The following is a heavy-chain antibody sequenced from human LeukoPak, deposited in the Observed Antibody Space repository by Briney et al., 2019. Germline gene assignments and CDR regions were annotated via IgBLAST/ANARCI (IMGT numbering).Heavy chain of an antibody. V-gene: IGHV3-23*01. CDR2: ISGSGGST. Sequence: GGSLRLSCAASGFTFSSYAMSWVRQAPGKGLEWVSAISGSGGSTYYADSVKGRFTISRDNSKNTLYLQMNSLRAEGTAVYYCAKVGGAIAAAGINYFDYWGQGTLVTVSS. CDR3: AKVGGAIAAAGINYFDY. CDR1: GFTFSSYA. D-gene: IGHD6-13*01. J-gene: IGHJ4*02.